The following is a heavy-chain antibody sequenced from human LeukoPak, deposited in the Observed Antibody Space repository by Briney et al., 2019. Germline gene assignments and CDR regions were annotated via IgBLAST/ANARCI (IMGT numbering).Heavy chain of an antibody. V-gene: IGHV1-8*01. CDR1: GYTFTSYD. CDR2: MNPNSGNT. Sequence: GASVKVSYKASGYTFTSYDINWVRQATGQGLEWMGWMNPNSGNTGYAQKFQGKVTMTRNTSISTAYTELSSLRSEDTAVYYCARGPPCCSSTSCRKTKSYGMDVWGQGTTVTVSS. CDR3: ARGPPCCSSTSCRKTKSYGMDV. D-gene: IGHD2-2*01. J-gene: IGHJ6*02.